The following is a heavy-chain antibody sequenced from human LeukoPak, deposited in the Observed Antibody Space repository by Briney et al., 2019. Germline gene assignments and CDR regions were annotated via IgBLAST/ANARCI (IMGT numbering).Heavy chain of an antibody. CDR2: ISGSGDST. J-gene: IGHJ4*02. Sequence: GGSLRLSCAASGFTFSSYAMSWVRQAPGKGLEWVSAISGSGDSTYYADSAKGRFTISRDNSKNTLYLQMNSLRAEDTAVYYCAKLLLLMVRGVIPLFDYWGQGTLVTVSS. CDR1: GFTFSSYA. D-gene: IGHD3-10*01. V-gene: IGHV3-23*01. CDR3: AKLLLLMVRGVIPLFDY.